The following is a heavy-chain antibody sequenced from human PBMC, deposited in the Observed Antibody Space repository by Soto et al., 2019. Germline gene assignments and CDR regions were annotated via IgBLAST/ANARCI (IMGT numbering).Heavy chain of an antibody. CDR3: ASVTRTCISTSCYRYYYGMDV. D-gene: IGHD2-2*02. J-gene: IGHJ6*02. CDR1: GDSIISDKW. Sequence: SETLSVTCAVSGDSIISDKWWSWVRQPAGKGLEWIGEIHHSGNSNYNPSLKSRVIISVDKSKNQFSLNLSSVTDADTAVYYCASVTRTCISTSCYRYYYGMDVWGQGTTVTVSS. V-gene: IGHV4-4*02. CDR2: IHHSGNS.